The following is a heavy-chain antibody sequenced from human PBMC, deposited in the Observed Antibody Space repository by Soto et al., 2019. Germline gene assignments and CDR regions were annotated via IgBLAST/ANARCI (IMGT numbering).Heavy chain of an antibody. CDR3: ARPKYGETYFDS. V-gene: IGHV1-2*02. Sequence: ASVKVACKASGYTFTSYAMHWVRQAPGQSLEWMGWINPYSGGTHFARKFQDRVTMARDTSVSTAYMELSSLKSDDTAVYYCARPKYGETYFDSWGQGTVVTVSS. CDR1: GYTFTSYA. CDR2: INPYSGGT. D-gene: IGHD2-21*01. J-gene: IGHJ4*02.